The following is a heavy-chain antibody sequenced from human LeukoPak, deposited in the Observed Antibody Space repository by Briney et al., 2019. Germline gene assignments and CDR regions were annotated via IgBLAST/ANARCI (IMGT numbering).Heavy chain of an antibody. D-gene: IGHD6-6*01. CDR1: GYTFTSYA. CDR3: ARDQYSSSSVPNWFDP. CDR2: INTNTGNP. Sequence: ASVKVSCKASGYTFTSYAMNWVRQAPGQGLEWMGWINTNTGNPTYAQGFTGRFVFSLDTSVSTAYLQISSLKAEDTAVYYCARDQYSSSSVPNWFDPWGQGTLVTVSS. J-gene: IGHJ5*02. V-gene: IGHV7-4-1*02.